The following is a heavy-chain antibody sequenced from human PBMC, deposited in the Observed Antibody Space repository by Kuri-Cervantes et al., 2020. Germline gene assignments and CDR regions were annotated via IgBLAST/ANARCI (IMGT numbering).Heavy chain of an antibody. V-gene: IGHV4-4*07. CDR2: IYTSGST. Sequence: GSLRLSCTVSGGSISDYYWNWIRQPAGKGLEWIGRIYTSGSTNYNPSLKSRVTISVDTSKNQFSLKLSSVTAADTAVYYCARDTILGYCSGGSCPRRYFDLWGRGTLVTVSS. CDR1: GGSISDYY. D-gene: IGHD2-15*01. J-gene: IGHJ2*01. CDR3: ARDTILGYCSGGSCPRRYFDL.